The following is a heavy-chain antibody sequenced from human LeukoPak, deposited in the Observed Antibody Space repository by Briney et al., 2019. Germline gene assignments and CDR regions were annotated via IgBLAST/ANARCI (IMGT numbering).Heavy chain of an antibody. V-gene: IGHV3-23*01. Sequence: GGSLRLSCAVSGFSFRHYAMSWVRQAPETGLEWVGSLTDSGDATYYADSVKGRLTISRDNSNSTLYLHISGLRDEDTAVYYCARGYSHNSGGWLDPWGQGTLVTVSS. D-gene: IGHD5-12*01. CDR3: ARGYSHNSGGWLDP. J-gene: IGHJ5*02. CDR1: GFSFRHYA. CDR2: LTDSGDAT.